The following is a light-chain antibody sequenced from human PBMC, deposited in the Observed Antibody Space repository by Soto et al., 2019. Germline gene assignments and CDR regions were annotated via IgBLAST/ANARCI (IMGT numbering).Light chain of an antibody. CDR2: AAS. CDR3: QQSYSSPRYT. Sequence: DIQMTQSPSSLSASVGDRVTIACRASQSISTYLNWYQQKPGKAPRLLIYAASSLHTGVPSRFSGSGSGTHFTHTISSLQPEDFATYYCQQSYSSPRYTFGQGTRLEIE. CDR1: QSISTY. V-gene: IGKV1-39*01. J-gene: IGKJ2*01.